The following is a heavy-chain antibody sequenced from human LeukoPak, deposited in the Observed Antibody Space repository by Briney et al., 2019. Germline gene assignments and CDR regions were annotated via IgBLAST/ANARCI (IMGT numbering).Heavy chain of an antibody. J-gene: IGHJ6*02. CDR2: MNPNSCNT. CDR1: GYTFTSYD. D-gene: IGHD3-22*01. CDR3: ARDYYDSSGYGGFYYYYYGMDV. V-gene: IGHV1-8*01. Sequence: ASVKVSCKASGYTFTSYDINWVRQATGQGLEWMGWMNPNSCNTGYAQKFQGRVTMTRNTSISTAYMELSSLRSEDTAVYYCARDYYDSSGYGGFYYYYYGMDVWGQGTTVTVSS.